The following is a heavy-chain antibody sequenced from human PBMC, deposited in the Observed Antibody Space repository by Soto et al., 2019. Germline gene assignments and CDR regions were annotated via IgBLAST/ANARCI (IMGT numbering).Heavy chain of an antibody. J-gene: IGHJ4*02. D-gene: IGHD2-8*01. CDR3: ARESLLMVYATDY. V-gene: IGHV4-61*01. CDR1: GGSVSSGSYY. CDR2: IYYSGST. Sequence: SETLSLTCTVSGGSVSSGSYYWSWIRQPPGKGLEWIGYIYYSGSTNYNPSLKSRVTISVDTSKNQFSLKLSSVTAADTAVYYCARESLLMVYATDYWGQGTLVTVSS.